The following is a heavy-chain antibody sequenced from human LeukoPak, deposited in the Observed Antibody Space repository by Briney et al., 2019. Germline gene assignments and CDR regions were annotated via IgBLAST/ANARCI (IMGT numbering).Heavy chain of an antibody. J-gene: IGHJ6*02. CDR2: INHSGST. D-gene: IGHD2-2*01. V-gene: IGHV4-34*01. CDR3: ARGRVPAASRYGMDV. CDR1: GGSFSGYY. Sequence: SETLSLTCAVYGGSFSGYYWSWIRQPPGKGLEWIGEINHSGSTNYNPSLKSRVTISVDTSKNQFSLKLSSVTAADTAVYYCARGRVPAASRYGMDVWGQGTTVTVSS.